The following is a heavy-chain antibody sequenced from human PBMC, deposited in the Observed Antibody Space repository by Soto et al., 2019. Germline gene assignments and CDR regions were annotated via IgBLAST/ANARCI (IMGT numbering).Heavy chain of an antibody. CDR1: GFTFSSYE. CDR3: ARDRVIAARHNPLDY. J-gene: IGHJ4*02. CDR2: ISSSGSTI. V-gene: IGHV3-48*03. Sequence: PGGSLRLSCAASGFTFSSYEMNWVRQAPGKGLEWVSYISSSGSTIYYADSVKGRFTISRDNAKNSLYLQMNSLRAEDTAVYYCARDRVIAARHNPLDYWGQGTLVTSPQ. D-gene: IGHD6-6*01.